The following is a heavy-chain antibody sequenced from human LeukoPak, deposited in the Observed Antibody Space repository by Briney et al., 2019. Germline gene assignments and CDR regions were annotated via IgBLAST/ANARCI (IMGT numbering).Heavy chain of an antibody. J-gene: IGHJ5*02. V-gene: IGHV1-46*01. D-gene: IGHD6-13*01. CDR1: GYTFTSYY. CDR3: ARGGIAAAGIPLNWFDP. Sequence: ASVKVSCKASGYTFTSYYMHWVRQAPGQGLEWMGIINPSGGSTSYAQKFQGRVTMTRDTSTSTAYMELSSLKSEDTAVYYCARGGIAAAGIPLNWFDPWGQGTLVTVSS. CDR2: INPSGGST.